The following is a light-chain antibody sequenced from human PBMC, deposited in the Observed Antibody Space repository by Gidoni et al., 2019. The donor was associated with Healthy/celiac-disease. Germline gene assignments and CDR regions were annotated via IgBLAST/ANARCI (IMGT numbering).Light chain of an antibody. CDR3: QQRSNWPLT. CDR1: QRVSSY. CDR2: DAS. Sequence: EIVLTQSPATLSLSPGERATLSCRASQRVSSYLAWYQQKPGQAPRLLIYDASNRATGIPARFSGSGSGTDFTLNISSLEPEDFAVYYCQQRSNWPLTFGGXTKVEIK. J-gene: IGKJ4*01. V-gene: IGKV3-11*01.